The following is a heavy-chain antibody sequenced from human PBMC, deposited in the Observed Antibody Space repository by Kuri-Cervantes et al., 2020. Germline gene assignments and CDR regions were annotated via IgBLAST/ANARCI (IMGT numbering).Heavy chain of an antibody. CDR1: GASITSNTYY. CDR2: IYYSGST. J-gene: IGHJ5*02. CDR3: ARIRNWFDP. Sequence: SETLSLTCTVSGASITSNTYYWGWIRQPPGKGLEWIGSIYYSGSTYYNSSLKSRVTISVDTSKNQFSLKLSSVTAADTAVYYCARIRNWFDPWGQGTLVTVSS. D-gene: IGHD3-16*01. V-gene: IGHV4-39*01.